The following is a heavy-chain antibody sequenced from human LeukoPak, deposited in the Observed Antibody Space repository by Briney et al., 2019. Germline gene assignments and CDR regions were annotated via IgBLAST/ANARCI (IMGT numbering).Heavy chain of an antibody. D-gene: IGHD1-26*01. CDR1: GYTLTELS. CDR2: FDPEDGET. CDR3: AREIVAMEWELIRYYYMDV. V-gene: IGHV1-24*01. J-gene: IGHJ6*03. Sequence: ASVKVSCKVSGYTLTELSMHWVRQAPGKGLEWMGGFDPEDGETIYAQKLQGRVTMTEDTSTDTAYMELSSLRSEDTAVYYCAREIVAMEWELIRYYYMDVWGKGTTVTVSS.